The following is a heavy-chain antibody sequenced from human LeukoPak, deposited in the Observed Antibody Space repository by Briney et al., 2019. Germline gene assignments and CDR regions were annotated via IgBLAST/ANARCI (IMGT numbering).Heavy chain of an antibody. V-gene: IGHV1-69*01. D-gene: IGHD5-18*01. CDR3: AQYSYGRFDY. Sequence: SVTVSCTASGGTFSIYAISWVRQAPGQGLEWMGGIIPIFGTANYAQKFQGRVTITADESTSTAYMELSSLRSEDTAVYYCAQYSYGRFDYWGQGTLVTVSS. J-gene: IGHJ4*02. CDR1: GGTFSIYA. CDR2: IIPIFGTA.